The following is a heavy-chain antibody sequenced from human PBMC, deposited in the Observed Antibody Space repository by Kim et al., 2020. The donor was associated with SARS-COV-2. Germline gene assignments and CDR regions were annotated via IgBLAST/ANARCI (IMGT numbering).Heavy chain of an antibody. CDR3: ARDSDSSSWSDVDAFDI. D-gene: IGHD6-13*01. V-gene: IGHV3-11*06. Sequence: VKGQLTNSRDNAKNPLYLQMNSLRAEDTAVYYCARDSDSSSWSDVDAFDIWGQGTMVTVSS. J-gene: IGHJ3*02.